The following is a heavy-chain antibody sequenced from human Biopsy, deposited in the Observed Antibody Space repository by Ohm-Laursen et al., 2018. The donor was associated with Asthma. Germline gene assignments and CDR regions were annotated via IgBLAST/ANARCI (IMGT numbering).Heavy chain of an antibody. CDR1: GYTFNSAG. J-gene: IGHJ6*02. V-gene: IGHV1-18*01. CDR2: ISVYNGNT. Sequence: ASVKVSCKTFGYTFNSAGITWVRQAPGQGLEWMGWISVYNGNTKVAQKLQDRVTMITDISTSTAYMELMSLRSDDTAVYFCARAVDYSHYYGIDVWGQGTTVTVS. D-gene: IGHD3-10*01. CDR3: ARAVDYSHYYGIDV.